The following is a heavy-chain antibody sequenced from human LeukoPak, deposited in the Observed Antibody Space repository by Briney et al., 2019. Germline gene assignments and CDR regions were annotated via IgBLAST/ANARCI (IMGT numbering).Heavy chain of an antibody. CDR2: IYYSGST. D-gene: IGHD5-24*01. Sequence: SETLSLTCTVSGGSISSYYWSWIRQPPGKGLEWIGYIYYSGSTNYNPSPKSRVTISVDTSKNQFSLKLSSVTAADTAVYYCARDHGRNWFDPWGQGTLVTVSS. CDR1: GGSISSYY. CDR3: ARDHGRNWFDP. V-gene: IGHV4-59*01. J-gene: IGHJ5*02.